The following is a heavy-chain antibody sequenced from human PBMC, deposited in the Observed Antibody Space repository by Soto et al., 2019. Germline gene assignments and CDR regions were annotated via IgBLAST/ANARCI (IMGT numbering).Heavy chain of an antibody. CDR3: ARDRVTMVRGVSEAYYYGMDV. Sequence: PGGSLRLSCAASGFTFSSYWMSWVRQAPGKGLEWVANIKQDGSEKYYVDSVKGRFTISRDNAKNSLYLQMNSLRAEDTAVYYCARDRVTMVRGVSEAYYYGMDVWGQGTTVTVSS. D-gene: IGHD3-10*01. CDR1: GFTFSSYW. V-gene: IGHV3-7*01. J-gene: IGHJ6*02. CDR2: IKQDGSEK.